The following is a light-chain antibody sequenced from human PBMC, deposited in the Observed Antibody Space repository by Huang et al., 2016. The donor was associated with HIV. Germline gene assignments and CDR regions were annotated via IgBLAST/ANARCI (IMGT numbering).Light chain of an antibody. Sequence: DIQMTQSPSTLSASVGDRVTITCRASQNINSWLAWYQTKPGKAPRLLIYKASNLEIGVPSRFSGSGSGTEFTLTITSLQAEDFATYFCQQYNTNFTFGGGTRV. J-gene: IGKJ4*01. CDR2: KAS. CDR3: QQYNTNFT. CDR1: QNINSW. V-gene: IGKV1-5*03.